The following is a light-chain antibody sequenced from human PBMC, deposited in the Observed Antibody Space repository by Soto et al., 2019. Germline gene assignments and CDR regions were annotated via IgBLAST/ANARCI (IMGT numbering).Light chain of an antibody. CDR3: SSYTSSNSAV. CDR2: EVT. J-gene: IGLJ2*01. Sequence: QSAVTQPASVSGSPGQSMTISCTGTSRDVGDYDYVSWYQKHPDRAPKLIIYEVTNRPSGVSNRFSGSKSGNTASLSISGLQAEDEADYYCSSYTSSNSAVFGGGTKVTVL. CDR1: SRDVGDYDY. V-gene: IGLV2-14*01.